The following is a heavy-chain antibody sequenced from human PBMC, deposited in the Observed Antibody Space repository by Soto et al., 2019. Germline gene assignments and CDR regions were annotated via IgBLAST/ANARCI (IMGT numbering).Heavy chain of an antibody. CDR2: ISSSSNYI. CDR3: ASLSDAFDI. CDR1: GFSFSIYN. Sequence: PGGSLRLSCAASGFSFSIYNMSWVRQAPGKGLEWVSFISSSSNYIYYADSVKGRFTISRDNAKNSLFLQMNNLRAEDTAVYYCASLSDAFDIWGKGTMVTV. V-gene: IGHV3-21*01. J-gene: IGHJ3*02.